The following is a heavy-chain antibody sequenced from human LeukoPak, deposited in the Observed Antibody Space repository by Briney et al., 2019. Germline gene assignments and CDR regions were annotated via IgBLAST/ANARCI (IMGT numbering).Heavy chain of an antibody. Sequence: SVKVSCKASGFTFTSSAVQWVRQARGRRLEWIGWIVVGSGNTNYAQKFQERVTITRDMSTSTAYMELSSLRSEDTAVYYCAAVGRYCSSTSCLGAFDIWGQGTMVTVSS. CDR3: AAVGRYCSSTSCLGAFDI. D-gene: IGHD2-2*01. V-gene: IGHV1-58*01. CDR2: IVVGSGNT. J-gene: IGHJ3*02. CDR1: GFTFTSSA.